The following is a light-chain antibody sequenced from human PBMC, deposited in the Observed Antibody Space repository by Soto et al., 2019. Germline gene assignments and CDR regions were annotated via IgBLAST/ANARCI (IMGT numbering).Light chain of an antibody. J-gene: IGKJ1*01. Sequence: DIQMTQSPSTLSAFVGDRVTITCRASQSISNWLAWYQQKPGKAPKLLIYDVSSLESGVPSRFSGSGSGTEFTLTISSLQPDDFATYYCQQYHSYWTFGQGTKVDIK. CDR2: DVS. V-gene: IGKV1-5*01. CDR3: QQYHSYWT. CDR1: QSISNW.